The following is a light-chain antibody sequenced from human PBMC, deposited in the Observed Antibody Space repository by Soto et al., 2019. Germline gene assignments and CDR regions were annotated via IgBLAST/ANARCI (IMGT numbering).Light chain of an antibody. CDR1: SSDVGGYNY. CDR2: DVT. V-gene: IGLV2-14*03. CDR3: SSYTSSSLQV. J-gene: IGLJ1*01. Sequence: QSVLTQPASVSGSPGQSITLSCTGTSSDVGGYNYVSWYQQHPGKAPKLMIYDVTNRPSGVSYRFSGSKSGNTASLTISGLQAEDEADYYCSSYTSSSLQVFGTGTSSPS.